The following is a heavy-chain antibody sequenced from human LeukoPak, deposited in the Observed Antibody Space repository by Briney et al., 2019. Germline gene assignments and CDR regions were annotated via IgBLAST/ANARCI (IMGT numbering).Heavy chain of an antibody. CDR2: IYYSGST. CDR3: ARYDYSNYPYYFDY. Sequence: PSETLSLTCTVSGGSISSGGYYWCWIRQHPGKGLEWIGYIYYSGSTYYNPSLKSRVTISVDTSKNQFSLKLSSVTAADTAVYYWARYDYSNYPYYFDYWGQGTLVTVSS. J-gene: IGHJ4*02. CDR1: GGSISSGGYY. D-gene: IGHD4-11*01. V-gene: IGHV4-31*03.